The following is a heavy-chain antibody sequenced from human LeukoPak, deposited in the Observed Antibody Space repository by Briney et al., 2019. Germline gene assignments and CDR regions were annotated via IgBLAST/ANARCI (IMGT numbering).Heavy chain of an antibody. D-gene: IGHD3-3*01. CDR2: IYSGGST. CDR1: GFTVSSKY. Sequence: GRPLRLSCAASGFTVSSKYMSWVRQAPGKGLEWVSVIYSGGSTYYADSVKGRFTISRDNSKNTLYLQMNSLRAEDTAVYYCAGAGDYDFWSGYYSWGQGTLVTVSS. V-gene: IGHV3-66*01. J-gene: IGHJ4*02. CDR3: AGAGDYDFWSGYYS.